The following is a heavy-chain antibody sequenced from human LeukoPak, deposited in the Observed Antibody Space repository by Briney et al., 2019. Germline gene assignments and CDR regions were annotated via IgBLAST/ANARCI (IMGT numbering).Heavy chain of an antibody. J-gene: IGHJ5*02. CDR3: ARIGPYSSGFDP. CDR2: INHSGSA. CDR1: GGSFSGYY. D-gene: IGHD6-19*01. Sequence: SETLSLTCAVYGGSFSGYYWSWIRQPPGKGLEWIGEINHSGSANYNPSLKSRVTISVDTSKNQFSLRLSSVTAADTAVYYCARIGPYSSGFDPWGQGTLVTVSS. V-gene: IGHV4-34*01.